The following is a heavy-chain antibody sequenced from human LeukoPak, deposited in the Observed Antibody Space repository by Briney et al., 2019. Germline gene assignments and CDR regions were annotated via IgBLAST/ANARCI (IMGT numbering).Heavy chain of an antibody. Sequence: GGSLRLSCAASGFTFSCYAMSWVRQAPGKGLEWVSAISGSGGSTYYADSVKGRFTISRDNSKNTLYLQMNSLRAEDTAVYYCAKTMIVVVIPYYFDYWGQGTLVTVSS. CDR1: GFTFSCYA. J-gene: IGHJ4*02. V-gene: IGHV3-23*01. CDR2: ISGSGGST. CDR3: AKTMIVVVIPYYFDY. D-gene: IGHD3-22*01.